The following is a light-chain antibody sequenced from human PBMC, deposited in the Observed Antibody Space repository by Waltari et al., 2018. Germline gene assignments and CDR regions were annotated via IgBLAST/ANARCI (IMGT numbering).Light chain of an antibody. CDR1: SSYLGAYNY. Sequence: QSALTQPASLSGSPGQSLTLPCPGSSSYLGAYNYVPRYQHHPGTAPKISIYQVSKRPAGVSNRLSGSKSGNTASLTISGLQAEDEGDYYCSSYTTSGTVVVGGGTKLTVL. CDR3: SSYTTSGTVV. J-gene: IGLJ2*01. CDR2: QVS. V-gene: IGLV2-14*01.